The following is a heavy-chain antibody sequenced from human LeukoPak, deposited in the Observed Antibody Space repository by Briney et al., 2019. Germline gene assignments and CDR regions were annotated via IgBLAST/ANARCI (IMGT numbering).Heavy chain of an antibody. CDR1: VVTFSTYW. V-gene: IGHV3-74*01. Sequence: GGSLRLSCAASVVTFSTYWMHWVRQAPEKGLVWVSRMNSDGSRTTFADSVKGRFTISRDNAKNTLYLQMNSLRAENTAVYDCPRESLGGGSSWYRAFDIWGQGTMVTVSS. D-gene: IGHD6-13*01. J-gene: IGHJ3*02. CDR3: PRESLGGGSSWYRAFDI. CDR2: MNSDGSRT.